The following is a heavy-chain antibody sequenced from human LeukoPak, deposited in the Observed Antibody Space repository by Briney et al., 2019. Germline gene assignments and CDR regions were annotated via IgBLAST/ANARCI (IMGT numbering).Heavy chain of an antibody. Sequence: GGSLRLSCAASGFTFSSYSMNWVRQAPGKGLEGVSSISSSSSYIYYADSVKGRFTISRDNAKNSLYLQMNSLTAEATAVYYCARDGYSSSWYGGYYYYYYMDVWGKGTTVTVSS. J-gene: IGHJ6*03. CDR1: GFTFSSYS. CDR3: ARDGYSSSWYGGYYYYYYMDV. D-gene: IGHD6-13*01. V-gene: IGHV3-21*01. CDR2: ISSSSSYI.